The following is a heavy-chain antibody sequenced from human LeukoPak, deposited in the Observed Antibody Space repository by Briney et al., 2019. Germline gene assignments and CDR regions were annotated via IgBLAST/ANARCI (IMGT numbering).Heavy chain of an antibody. J-gene: IGHJ4*02. V-gene: IGHV3-30*01. D-gene: IGHD3-10*01. CDR3: ARDSTYYYGSGSSGPHYFDY. CDR2: LSYDGGNT. Sequence: GGSLRLSCAASGFTFSSYAMHWVRQAPGKGLEWVAVLSYDGGNTYYADSVKGRFTISRDNSKNTLYLQLNSLRAEDTAVYYCARDSTYYYGSGSSGPHYFDYWGQGTLVTVSS. CDR1: GFTFSSYA.